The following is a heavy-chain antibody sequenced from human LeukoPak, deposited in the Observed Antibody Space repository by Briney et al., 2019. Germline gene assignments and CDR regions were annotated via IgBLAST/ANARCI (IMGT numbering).Heavy chain of an antibody. Sequence: GGSLRLSCAASGFTFSSYSMNWVRQAPGKGLEWVSSISSSSSYIYYADSVKGRFTISRDNAKNSLYLQMNSLGAEDTAVYYCARDSPFGEFLYELLYYYMDVWGKGTTVTVSS. D-gene: IGHD3-10*01. CDR2: ISSSSSYI. CDR1: GFTFSSYS. J-gene: IGHJ6*03. V-gene: IGHV3-21*01. CDR3: ARDSPFGEFLYELLYYYMDV.